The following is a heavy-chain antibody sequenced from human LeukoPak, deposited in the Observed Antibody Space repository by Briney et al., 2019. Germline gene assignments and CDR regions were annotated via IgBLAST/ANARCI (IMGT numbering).Heavy chain of an antibody. D-gene: IGHD5-12*01. V-gene: IGHV3-9*01. CDR1: GFTFDDYA. CDR2: ISWNSGSI. CDR3: AKGAYDVGFDP. J-gene: IGHJ5*02. Sequence: GGSLRLSCAASGFTFDDYAMHWVRQAPGKGLEWVSGISWNSGSIGYADSVKGRFTISRDNAKNSLYLQMNSLRAEDTAVYYCAKGAYDVGFDPWGQGTLVTVSS.